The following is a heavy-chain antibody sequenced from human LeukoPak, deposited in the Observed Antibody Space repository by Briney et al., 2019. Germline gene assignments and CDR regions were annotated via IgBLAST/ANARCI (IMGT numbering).Heavy chain of an antibody. J-gene: IGHJ4*02. CDR3: ARAVRFYDSSGCYWYFDY. D-gene: IGHD3-22*01. Sequence: PSETLSLTCSVSGGSFSSSNWWSWVRQPPGKGLEWIGEIYPSGSTNYKSSLKSRAIISLDKSKNQFSLKLSSVTAADTAVYYCARAVRFYDSSGCYWYFDYWGLGTLVTVSS. CDR1: GGSFSSSNW. CDR2: IYPSGST. V-gene: IGHV4-4*02.